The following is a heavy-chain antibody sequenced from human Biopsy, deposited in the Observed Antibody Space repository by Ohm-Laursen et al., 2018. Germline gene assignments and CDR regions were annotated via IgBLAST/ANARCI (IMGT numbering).Heavy chain of an antibody. D-gene: IGHD3-22*01. Sequence: GTLSLTCTVSRGSISSYYWSWIRQPPGKGLEWIGYVSYTGSTDYNPSLQGRVTISVDTSKNHFSLRLRSVTPADTAMYYCARDRGFYSDRTVPGYFDLWGRGTLVTVSS. J-gene: IGHJ2*01. CDR3: ARDRGFYSDRTVPGYFDL. V-gene: IGHV4-59*01. CDR2: VSYTGST. CDR1: RGSISSYY.